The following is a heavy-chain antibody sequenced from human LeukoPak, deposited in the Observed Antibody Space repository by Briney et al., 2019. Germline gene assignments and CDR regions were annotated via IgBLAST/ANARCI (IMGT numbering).Heavy chain of an antibody. CDR2: IYYSGST. Sequence: SETLSLTCTVSGGSISSYYWSWIRQPPGRGLEWIGYIYYSGSTNYNPSLKSRVTISVDTSKNQFSLKLSSVTAADTAVYFCARGPYSYDSSGAFDIWGQGTMVTVSS. D-gene: IGHD3-22*01. CDR3: ARGPYSYDSSGAFDI. CDR1: GGSISSYY. V-gene: IGHV4-59*08. J-gene: IGHJ3*02.